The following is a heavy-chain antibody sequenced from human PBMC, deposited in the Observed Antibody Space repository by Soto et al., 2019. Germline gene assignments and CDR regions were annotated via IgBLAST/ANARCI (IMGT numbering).Heavy chain of an antibody. D-gene: IGHD6-6*01. J-gene: IGHJ4*02. Sequence: QVRLVLSGDELKKPGASMKVSCKASGYAFSDHGISWVRQAPGQGLEWIGWISAYNGNTNYAQKFQGRVTVTTDAYTDTAYMEVRRLTSDDTAVYYCARDHRYSSSFFDSWSQGTLITVSS. V-gene: IGHV1-18*04. CDR3: ARDHRYSSSFFDS. CDR1: GYAFSDHG. CDR2: ISAYNGNT.